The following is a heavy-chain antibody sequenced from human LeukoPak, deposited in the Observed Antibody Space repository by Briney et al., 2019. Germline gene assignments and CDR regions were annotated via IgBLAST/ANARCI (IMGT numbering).Heavy chain of an antibody. CDR1: GYTFTTYP. J-gene: IGHJ4*02. Sequence: GASVKVSCKVSGYTFTTYPMHWLRQAPGQGLEWMGWINAGNGNTKYSQRFQDRVTITRDTSANIVYMELSSLRSEDTAVYYRAREGVYYNSGSSYFDYWGQGTLVTVSS. D-gene: IGHD3-10*01. CDR2: INAGNGNT. V-gene: IGHV1-3*01. CDR3: AREGVYYNSGSSYFDY.